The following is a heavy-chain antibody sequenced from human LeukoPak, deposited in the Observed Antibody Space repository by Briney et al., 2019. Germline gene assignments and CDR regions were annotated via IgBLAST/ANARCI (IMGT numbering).Heavy chain of an antibody. D-gene: IGHD3-22*01. J-gene: IGHJ5*02. CDR1: GFTFTSSA. Sequence: VASVKVSCKASGFTFTSSAVQWVRQARGQRLEWIGWIVVGSGNTNYAQKFQERVTITRDMSTSTAYMELTSPRSEDTAVYYCAADPPLLYYYDSSGSTWGQGTLVTVFS. CDR2: IVVGSGNT. CDR3: AADPPLLYYYDSSGST. V-gene: IGHV1-58*01.